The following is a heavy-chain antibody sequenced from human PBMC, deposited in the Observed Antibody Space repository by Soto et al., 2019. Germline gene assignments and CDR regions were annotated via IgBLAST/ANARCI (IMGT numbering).Heavy chain of an antibody. D-gene: IGHD5-12*01. J-gene: IGHJ4*02. CDR3: ARDGRERATISY. CDR1: GFTFSSYE. V-gene: IGHV3-48*03. Sequence: EVQLVESGGGLVQPGGSLRLSGAASGFTFSSYEMNWVRQAPGKGLEWVSYISSSGSTIYYADSVKGRFTISRDNAKNSLYLQMNSLRAEDTAVYYCARDGRERATISYWGQGTLVTVSS. CDR2: ISSSGSTI.